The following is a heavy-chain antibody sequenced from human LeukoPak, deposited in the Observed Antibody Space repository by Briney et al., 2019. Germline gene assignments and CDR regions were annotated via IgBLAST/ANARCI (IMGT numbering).Heavy chain of an antibody. Sequence: PGGSLRLSCAASGFTFSSYEMNWVRQAPGKGLEWVSYISSSCSTIYYADSVKGRFTISRDNAKNSLYLQMNSLRAEDTAVYYCARVATPYCSGGSCYFDYFDYWGQGTLVTVSS. CDR2: ISSSCSTI. CDR1: GFTFSSYE. V-gene: IGHV3-48*03. J-gene: IGHJ4*02. CDR3: ARVATPYCSGGSCYFDYFDY. D-gene: IGHD2-15*01.